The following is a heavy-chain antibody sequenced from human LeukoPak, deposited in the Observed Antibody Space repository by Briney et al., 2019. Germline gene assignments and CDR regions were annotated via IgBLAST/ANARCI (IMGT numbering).Heavy chain of an antibody. D-gene: IGHD6-6*01. J-gene: IGHJ4*02. CDR2: TYYRSKWYN. Sequence: SQTLSLTCAISGDSVCSNSAAWNWIRQSPSRGLEWLGRTYYRSKWYNDYAVSVKSRITINPDTSKNQFSLQLNSVTPEDTAVYYCARWYSSSSEGCDYVDYWGQGTLVTVSS. CDR1: GDSVCSNSAA. V-gene: IGHV6-1*01. CDR3: ARWYSSSSEGCDYVDY.